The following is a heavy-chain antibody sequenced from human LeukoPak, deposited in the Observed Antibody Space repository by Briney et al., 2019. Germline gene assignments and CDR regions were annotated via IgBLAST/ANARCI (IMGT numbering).Heavy chain of an antibody. D-gene: IGHD1-26*01. Sequence: ASVKDSSEASGYTSTSYGISWVRQAPGQGLEWMGWISAYNGNTNYAQKLQGRVTMTTDTSTSTAYMELRSLRSDDTAVYYCVRVQVGATDYRGQGTLVTVSS. V-gene: IGHV1-18*01. CDR2: ISAYNGNT. CDR1: GYTSTSYG. CDR3: VRVQVGATDY. J-gene: IGHJ4*02.